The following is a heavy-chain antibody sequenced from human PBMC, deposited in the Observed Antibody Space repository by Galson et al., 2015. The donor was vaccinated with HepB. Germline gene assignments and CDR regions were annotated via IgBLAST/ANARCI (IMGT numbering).Heavy chain of an antibody. CDR2: IDPSDSYT. V-gene: IGHV5-10-1*01. CDR3: ARDPTLNNWFDP. J-gene: IGHJ5*02. CDR1: GYSFTSYW. Sequence: QSGAEVKKPGESLRISCKGSGYSFTSYWISWVRQMPGKGLEWMGRIDPSDSYTNYSPSFQGHVTISADKSISTAYLPWSSLKASDTAMYYCARDPTLNNWFDPWGQGTLVTVSS.